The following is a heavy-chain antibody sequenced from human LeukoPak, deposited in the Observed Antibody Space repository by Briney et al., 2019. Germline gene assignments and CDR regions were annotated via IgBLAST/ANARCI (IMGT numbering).Heavy chain of an antibody. D-gene: IGHD2-15*01. CDR2: IYYSGTT. CDR1: GASMRNSF. Sequence: SETLSLTCTVSGASMRNSFWSWIRQPAGKGLEWIGRIYYSGTTNYNPSLKSRVTLSVDTPENQFSLRLTSVTAADTALYYCARAPAGCGGTCAFDHWGQGILVTVSS. CDR3: ARAPAGCGGTCAFDH. V-gene: IGHV4-4*07. J-gene: IGHJ4*02.